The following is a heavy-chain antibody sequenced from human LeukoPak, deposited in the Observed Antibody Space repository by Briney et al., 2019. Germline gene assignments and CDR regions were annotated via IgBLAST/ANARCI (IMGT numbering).Heavy chain of an antibody. Sequence: GGSLTLSCAASGFTFNNYAMSWVRQAPGKGLEWVSAISGSGGSTYYADSVKGRFTISRDNSKNTLYLQMNSLRAEDTAVYYCAKAQVVVAATSHFDYWGQGTLVTVSS. V-gene: IGHV3-23*01. CDR3: AKAQVVVAATSHFDY. D-gene: IGHD2-15*01. CDR2: ISGSGGST. J-gene: IGHJ4*02. CDR1: GFTFNNYA.